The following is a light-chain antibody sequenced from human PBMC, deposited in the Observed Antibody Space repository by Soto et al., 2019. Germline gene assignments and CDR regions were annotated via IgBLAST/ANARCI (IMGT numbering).Light chain of an antibody. CDR1: HGSSSY. CDR3: QQYGSSPRT. J-gene: IGKJ1*01. CDR2: AAS. V-gene: IGKV1-8*01. Sequence: IRLTQSPSSLSAPTGLRATTTCRGRHGSSSYLAWYQQKPGKAPKLLIYAASTLQSGVPSRFSGSGSGTEFTLTISRLEPEDFAVYYCQQYGSSPRTFGQGTKVDIK.